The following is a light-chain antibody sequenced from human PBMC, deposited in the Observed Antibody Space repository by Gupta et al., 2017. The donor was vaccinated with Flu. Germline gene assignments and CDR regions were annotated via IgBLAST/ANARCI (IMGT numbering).Light chain of an antibody. CDR1: QSVSHN. CDR3: QQYYERPWT. J-gene: IGKJ1*01. CDR2: GAS. V-gene: IGKV3-15*01. Sequence: EIVTTQAPDTLSLSPGDGVTLSCRASQSVSHNLAWSQQRPGQVPRLVLYGASMRATDIADRFSGGGSGTEFSLTISSLHSEDFGTYYCQQYYERPWTFGQGTRVEIK.